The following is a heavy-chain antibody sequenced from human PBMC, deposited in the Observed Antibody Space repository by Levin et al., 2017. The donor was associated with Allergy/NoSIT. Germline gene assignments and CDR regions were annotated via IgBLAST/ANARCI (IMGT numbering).Heavy chain of an antibody. V-gene: IGHV6-1*01. J-gene: IGHJ3*02. Sequence: SQTLSLTCAISGDSVSSSNVAWNWIRQSPSRGLEWLGRTYYRSKWYNHYAESVKSRISINLDTSKNYLSLPLNSVTPEDTAVYYCARGRVSAFDIWGQGTMVTVSS. D-gene: IGHD5-18*01. CDR1: GDSVSSSNVA. CDR2: TYYRSKWYN. CDR3: ARGRVSAFDI.